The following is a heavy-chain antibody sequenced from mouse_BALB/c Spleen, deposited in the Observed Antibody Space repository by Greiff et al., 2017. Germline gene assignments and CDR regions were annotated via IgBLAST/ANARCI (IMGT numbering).Heavy chain of an antibody. V-gene: IGHV1-5*01. J-gene: IGHJ3*01. Sequence: VHVKQSGTVLARPGASVKMSCKASGYTFTSYWMHWVKQRPGQGLEWIGAIYPGNSDTSYNQKFKGKATLTADKSSSTAYMQLSSLTSENSAVYFCARNYRYDGGFAYWGQGTLVTVSA. CDR2: IYPGNSDT. CDR1: GYTFTSYW. D-gene: IGHD2-14*01. CDR3: ARNYRYDGGFAY.